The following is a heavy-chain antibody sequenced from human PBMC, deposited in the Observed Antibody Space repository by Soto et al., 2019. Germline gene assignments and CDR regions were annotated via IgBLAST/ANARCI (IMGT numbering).Heavy chain of an antibody. CDR3: ARVVATVAGPYGMDV. CDR1: GYTFTSYV. D-gene: IGHD6-19*01. V-gene: IGHV1-18*01. J-gene: IGHJ6*02. CDR2: ISAFNGNT. Sequence: ASVKVSCKASGYTFTSYVISWVRQAPAQGLEWMGWISAFNGNTNFAQKLQGRVTMTTDTSTSTAYMELRSLRSDDTAVYYCARVVATVAGPYGMDVWGQGTTVTVSS.